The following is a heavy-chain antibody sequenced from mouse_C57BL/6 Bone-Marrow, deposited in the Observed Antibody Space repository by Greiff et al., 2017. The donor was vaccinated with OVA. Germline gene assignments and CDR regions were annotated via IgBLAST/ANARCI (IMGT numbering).Heavy chain of an antibody. CDR3: ARGIIPITTVGDY. D-gene: IGHD1-1*01. Sequence: VQLQQSGPELVKPGASVKISCKASGYTFTDYYINWVKQRPGQGLEWIGWIFPGSGSTYYNEKFKGKATLTVDESSLTAYMLLSSLTSEDSAVYFCARGIIPITTVGDYWGQGTTLTVSS. CDR2: IFPGSGST. CDR1: GYTFTDYY. V-gene: IGHV1-75*01. J-gene: IGHJ2*01.